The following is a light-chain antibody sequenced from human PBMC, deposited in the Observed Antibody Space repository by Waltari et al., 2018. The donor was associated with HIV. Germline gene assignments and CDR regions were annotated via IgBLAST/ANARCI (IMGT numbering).Light chain of an antibody. V-gene: IGLV3-1*01. CDR3: QAWDRSTAL. CDR1: KLGDKF. J-gene: IGLJ3*02. CDR2: LDN. Sequence: SYELTQPPSVSVSPGQTASITCPGDKLGDKFVSWYQQKPGQSPVVVIYLDNKRPSGFAERFSGSNSGNMATLTISGTQATDEADYYCQAWDRSTALFGGGTKLTVL.